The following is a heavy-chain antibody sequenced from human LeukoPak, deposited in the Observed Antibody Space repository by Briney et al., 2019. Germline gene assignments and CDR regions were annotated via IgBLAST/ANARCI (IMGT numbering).Heavy chain of an antibody. Sequence: ASVKVSCKASGYTFTSYAMHWVRQAPGQWLEWMGWINAGNGNTKYSQKFQGRVTITRDTSASTAYMELSSLRSEDTAVYYCARDPGYCSSTSCYVFDPWGQGTLVTVSS. J-gene: IGHJ5*02. CDR3: ARDPGYCSSTSCYVFDP. D-gene: IGHD2-2*01. CDR2: INAGNGNT. V-gene: IGHV1-3*01. CDR1: GYTFTSYA.